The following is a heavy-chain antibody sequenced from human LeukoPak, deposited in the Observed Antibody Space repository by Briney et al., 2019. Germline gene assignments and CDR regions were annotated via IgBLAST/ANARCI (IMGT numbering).Heavy chain of an antibody. J-gene: IGHJ6*02. CDR3: ARDNCSSTSCLPTNYYYGMDV. D-gene: IGHD2-2*01. V-gene: IGHV1-69*04. CDR2: IIPIFGIA. CDR1: GGTFSSYA. Sequence: SVKVSCKASGGTFSSYAISWVRQAPGQGLEWMGRIIPIFGIANYAQKSQGRVTITADKSTSTAYMELSSLRSEDTAVYYCARDNCSSTSCLPTNYYYGMDVWGQGTTVTVSS.